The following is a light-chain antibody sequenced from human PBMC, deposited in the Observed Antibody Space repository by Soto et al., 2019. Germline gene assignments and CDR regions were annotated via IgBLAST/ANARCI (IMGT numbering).Light chain of an antibody. Sequence: DIQMTQSPSTLSASVGDRVTITCRASQDISSYVAWYQQKPGKVPKFLIYDASSLESGVPSRFSGTGSGTEFTLTIHSLQPDDFATYYCQQYSGYSVTFGQGTKLEIK. CDR1: QDISSY. CDR3: QQYSGYSVT. J-gene: IGKJ2*01. V-gene: IGKV1-5*01. CDR2: DAS.